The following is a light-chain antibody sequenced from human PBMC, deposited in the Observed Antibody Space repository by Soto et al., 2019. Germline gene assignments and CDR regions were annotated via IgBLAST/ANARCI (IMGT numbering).Light chain of an antibody. J-gene: IGKJ2*01. CDR3: QQYNKWPRT. CDR1: QSISSD. Sequence: EIVMTQSPATLSVSPGERATLSCRASQSISSDVAWYQQKPGQAPRLLIYGASTTATGIPARFSGSGSGTEFTLTISSLQSEDFAVYNCQQYNKWPRTFGQGTVVDIK. V-gene: IGKV3-15*01. CDR2: GAS.